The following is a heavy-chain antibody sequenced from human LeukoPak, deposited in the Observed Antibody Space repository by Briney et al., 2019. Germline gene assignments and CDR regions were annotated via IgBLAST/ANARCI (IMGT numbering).Heavy chain of an antibody. J-gene: IGHJ4*02. CDR2: INPNSGGT. D-gene: IGHD5-18*01. CDR1: GYTFTGYY. CDR3: ARANSRRGYSYGF. V-gene: IGHV1-2*02. Sequence: ASVKVSCKASGYTFTGYYMHWVRRAPGQGLEWMGWINPNSGGTNYAQKFQGRVTMTRDTSISTAYMELSRLRSDDTAVYYCARANSRRGYSYGFWGQGTLVTVSS.